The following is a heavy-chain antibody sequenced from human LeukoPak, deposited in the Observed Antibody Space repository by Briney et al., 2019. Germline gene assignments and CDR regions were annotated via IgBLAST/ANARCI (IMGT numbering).Heavy chain of an antibody. J-gene: IGHJ6*03. CDR2: IIPIFGTA. CDR3: ARDRITIFGVVNHYYYYMDV. CDR1: GGTFSSYA. D-gene: IGHD3-3*01. Sequence: SVKVSCKASGGTFSSYAISWVRQAPGQGLEWMGGIIPIFGTANYAQKFQGRVTITTDESTSTAYMELSSLRSEDTAVYYCARDRITIFGVVNHYYYYMDVWGKGTTVTVSS. V-gene: IGHV1-69*05.